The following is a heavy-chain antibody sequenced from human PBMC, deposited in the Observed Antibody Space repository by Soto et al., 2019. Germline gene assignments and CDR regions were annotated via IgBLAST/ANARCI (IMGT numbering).Heavy chain of an antibody. Sequence: QVQLVQSGAEVKKPEASVKVSCKASGYTFTDYYIHWEHQDPGQGLDWMGTVNPSGGHTTYAQHFLGRMTMTRDTSTSTLYMELTSLTSEDMAVYYCARGGHVVVVTAALDYWGQGTLVTVSS. CDR2: VNPSGGHT. CDR3: ARGGHVVVVTAALDY. V-gene: IGHV1-46*01. D-gene: IGHD2-21*02. J-gene: IGHJ4*02. CDR1: GYTFTDYY.